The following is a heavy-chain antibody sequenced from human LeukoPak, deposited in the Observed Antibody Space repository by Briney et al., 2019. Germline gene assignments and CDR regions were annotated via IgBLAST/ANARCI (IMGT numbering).Heavy chain of an antibody. CDR3: ASGGSYFTFDY. CDR2: IYSGGST. CDR1: GFTVSSNY. J-gene: IGHJ4*02. V-gene: IGHV3-53*01. Sequence: SGRSLRLSCAASGFTVSSNYMSWVRQAPGKGLEWVSVIYSGGSTYYADSVKGRFTISRDNSKNTLYLQMNSLRAEDTAVYYCASGGSYFTFDYWGQGTLVTVSP. D-gene: IGHD1-26*01.